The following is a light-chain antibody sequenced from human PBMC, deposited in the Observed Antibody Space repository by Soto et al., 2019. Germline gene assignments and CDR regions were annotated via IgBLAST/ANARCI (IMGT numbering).Light chain of an antibody. J-gene: IGKJ5*01. CDR3: QQYCSSPPIT. CDR2: GAS. Sequence: EIVLTQSPGTLSLSPGERATLSCRASQSVSSSYLAWYQQKPGQAPRLLIYGASSRATGIQDRFSGSGSGTDFTLTISRLEPEDLAVYYCQQYCSSPPITFGQGTRLEIK. V-gene: IGKV3-20*01. CDR1: QSVSSSY.